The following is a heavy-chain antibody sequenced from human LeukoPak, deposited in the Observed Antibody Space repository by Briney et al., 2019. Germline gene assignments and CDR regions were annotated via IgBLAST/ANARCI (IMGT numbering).Heavy chain of an antibody. J-gene: IGHJ4*02. D-gene: IGHD2-21*02. CDR3: AKDFVVVPGNVNYFDY. Sequence: GGSLRLSCAASGFTFSNYAMSWVRQAPGKGLEWVSAISGSGDNTYYADSVKGRFTVSRDNSKNTLYVQMKSLRAEDTAVYYCAKDFVVVPGNVNYFDYWGQGTLVTVSS. CDR1: GFTFSNYA. V-gene: IGHV3-23*01. CDR2: ISGSGDNT.